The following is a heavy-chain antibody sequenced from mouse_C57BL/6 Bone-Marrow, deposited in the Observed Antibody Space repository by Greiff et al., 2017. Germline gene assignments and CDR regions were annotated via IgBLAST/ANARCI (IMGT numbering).Heavy chain of an antibody. CDR3: TSFYYGNYEGDY. Sequence: EVRVVESGAELVRPGASVKLSCTASGFNIKDDYMHWVKQRPEQGLEWIGWIDPENGDTEYASKFQGKATITADTSSNTAYLQLSSLTSEDTAVYYCTSFYYGNYEGDYWGQGTTLTVSS. CDR2: IDPENGDT. J-gene: IGHJ2*01. D-gene: IGHD2-1*01. CDR1: GFNIKDDY. V-gene: IGHV14-4*01.